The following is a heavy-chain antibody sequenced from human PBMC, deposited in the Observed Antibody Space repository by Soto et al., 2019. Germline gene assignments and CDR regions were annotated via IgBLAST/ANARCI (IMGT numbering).Heavy chain of an antibody. CDR3: AREAYYYDSSGYYYVDY. CDR2: IYYSGST. D-gene: IGHD3-22*01. Sequence: ASETLSLTCTVSGGSVSSGSYYWSWIRQPPGKGLEWIGYIYYSGSTNYNPSLKSRVTISVDTSKNQFSLQLNSVTPEDTAVYYCAREAYYYDSSGYYYVDYWGQGTLVTVSS. J-gene: IGHJ4*02. CDR1: GGSVSSGSYY. V-gene: IGHV4-61*01.